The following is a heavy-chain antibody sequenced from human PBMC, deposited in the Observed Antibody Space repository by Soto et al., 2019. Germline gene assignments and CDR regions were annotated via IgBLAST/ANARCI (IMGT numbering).Heavy chain of an antibody. CDR3: ARRGQVGSGLAH. CDR1: GFTFSSYW. V-gene: IGHV3-74*01. J-gene: IGHJ4*02. Sequence: GGSLRLSCAASGFTFSSYWVHWVRQAPGKGLVWVSRINTDGSSTSYADSVKGRFTISRDNAKNTLYLQMNSLGAEDTAVYYWARRGQVGSGLAHWGQGALVTVSS. D-gene: IGHD1-26*01. CDR2: INTDGSST.